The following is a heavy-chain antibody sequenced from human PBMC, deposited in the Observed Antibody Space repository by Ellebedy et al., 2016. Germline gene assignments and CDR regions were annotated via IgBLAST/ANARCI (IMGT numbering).Heavy chain of an antibody. CDR2: IYYSGST. Sequence: SETLSLXCTVSGGSISSGGYYWSWIRQHPGKGLEWIGYIYYSGSTNYNPSLKSRVTISVDTSKNQFSLKLSSVTAADTAVYYCARVHDTGVCDYWGQGTLVTVSS. V-gene: IGHV4-61*08. J-gene: IGHJ4*02. CDR3: ARVHDTGVCDY. D-gene: IGHD4-23*01. CDR1: GGSISSGGYY.